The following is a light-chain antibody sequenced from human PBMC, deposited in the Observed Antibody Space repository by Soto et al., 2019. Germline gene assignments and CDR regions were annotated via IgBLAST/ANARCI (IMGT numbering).Light chain of an antibody. CDR3: QKYNSALGT. CDR1: QGISNY. Sequence: DIQMTQSPSSLSASVGDRVTITCRASQGISNYLAWYQQKPGKVPKLLIYAAYTLQSGVPTRFSGSGSGTDFTLTIISLQPEDVATYYCQKYNSALGTFGGGTKVDIK. CDR2: AAY. J-gene: IGKJ4*01. V-gene: IGKV1-27*01.